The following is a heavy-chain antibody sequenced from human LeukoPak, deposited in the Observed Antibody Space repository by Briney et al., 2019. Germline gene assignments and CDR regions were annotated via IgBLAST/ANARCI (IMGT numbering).Heavy chain of an antibody. V-gene: IGHV3-43*02. CDR3: AKDPTDSAAAPGLGIDY. D-gene: IGHD6-13*01. CDR1: GFTFDDYA. Sequence: GGSLRLSCAASGFTFDDYAMHWVRQAPGKGLEWVSLISEDGGSTYYADSVKGRFTISRDNSKNSLYLQMSSLRTEDTALYYCAKDPTDSAAAPGLGIDYWGQGTLVTVSS. J-gene: IGHJ4*02. CDR2: ISEDGGST.